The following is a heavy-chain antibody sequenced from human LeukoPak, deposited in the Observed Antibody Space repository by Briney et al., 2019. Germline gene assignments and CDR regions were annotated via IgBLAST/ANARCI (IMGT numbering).Heavy chain of an antibody. CDR3: ARHALIYSSSRYGERFDP. V-gene: IGHV4-39*01. CDR1: GGSISSSSYY. D-gene: IGHD6-13*01. CDR2: IYYSGST. J-gene: IGHJ5*02. Sequence: PSETLSLTCTVSGGSISSSSYYWGWIRQPPGKGLEWIGSIYYSGSTYYNPSLKSRVTISVDTSKNQFSLKLSSVTAADTAVYYCARHALIYSSSRYGERFDPWGQGTLVTVSS.